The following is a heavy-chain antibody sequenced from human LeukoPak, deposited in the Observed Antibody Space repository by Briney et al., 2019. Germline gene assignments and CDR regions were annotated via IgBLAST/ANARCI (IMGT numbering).Heavy chain of an antibody. CDR2: ISYDGSNK. V-gene: IGHV3-30*18. J-gene: IGHJ4*02. CDR3: AKASGFHYYDSSGYSYFDY. Sequence: PGRSLRLSCAASGFAFSSYVMHWVRQAPGKGLEWVAVISYDGSNKYYADSVKGRFTISRDNSKNTLYLQMNSLRAEDTAVYYCAKASGFHYYDSSGYSYFDYWGQGTLVTVSS. CDR1: GFAFSSYV. D-gene: IGHD3-22*01.